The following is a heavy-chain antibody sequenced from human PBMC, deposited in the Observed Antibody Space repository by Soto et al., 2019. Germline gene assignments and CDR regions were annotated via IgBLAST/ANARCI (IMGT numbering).Heavy chain of an antibody. J-gene: IGHJ6*03. V-gene: IGHV1-69*02. Sequence: QVQLVQSGAEVKKPGASVKVSCTASGGTFSSYTISWVGQAPGQGLEWMGRIIPILGIANYAQKFQGRVTITADKSTSTAYMELSSLRSEDTAVYYCASIAAASEYYYYYMDVWGKGTTVTVSS. CDR1: GGTFSSYT. CDR2: IIPILGIA. D-gene: IGHD6-13*01. CDR3: ASIAAASEYYYYYMDV.